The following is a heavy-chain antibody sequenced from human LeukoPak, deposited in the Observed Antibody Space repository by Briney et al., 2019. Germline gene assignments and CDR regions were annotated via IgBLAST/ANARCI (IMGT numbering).Heavy chain of an antibody. V-gene: IGHV4-30-4*07. CDR2: IFYSGTT. Sequence: SETLSLTCAVSGGSISSGGYSWSWIRQPPGKGLEWIGYIFYSGTTYYNPSLKSRVTISVDTSKNQFSLKLSSVTAADTAVYYCARDHLLSCSGGYCYYDAFDIWGQGTMVTVSS. CDR1: GGSISSGGYS. CDR3: ARDHLLSCSGGYCYYDAFDI. J-gene: IGHJ3*02. D-gene: IGHD2-15*01.